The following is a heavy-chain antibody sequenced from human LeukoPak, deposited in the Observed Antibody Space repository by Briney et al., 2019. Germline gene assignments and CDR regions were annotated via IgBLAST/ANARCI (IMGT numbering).Heavy chain of an antibody. Sequence: GGSLRLSCAASGFTVSSNYMSWVRQAPGKGLEWVSVIYSGGSTYYADSVKGRFTISRDNSKNTLYLQMNSLRTEDKAVYYCARGGYSYGFHYGMDVWGQGTTVTVSS. CDR1: GFTVSSNY. CDR3: ARGGYSYGFHYGMDV. J-gene: IGHJ6*02. CDR2: IYSGGST. V-gene: IGHV3-66*01. D-gene: IGHD5-18*01.